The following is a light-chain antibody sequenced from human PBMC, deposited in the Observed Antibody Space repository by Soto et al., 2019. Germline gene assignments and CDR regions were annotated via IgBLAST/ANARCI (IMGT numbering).Light chain of an antibody. V-gene: IGKV3-11*01. CDR1: QGIDRW. CDR3: QERNNWPLIT. Sequence: VLTQSPATLSLSPGERATLSCRATQGIDRWLAWYQQIPGQAPRLLIYGASNRATGIPGRFSGSGSGTDFTLTISSLEPEDSATYYCQERNNWPLITFGQGTRLEIK. J-gene: IGKJ5*01. CDR2: GAS.